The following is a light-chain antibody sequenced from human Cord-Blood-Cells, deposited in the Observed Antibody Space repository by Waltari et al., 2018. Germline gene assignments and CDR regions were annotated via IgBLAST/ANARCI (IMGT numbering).Light chain of an antibody. V-gene: IGKV3-15*01. CDR2: GAS. Sequence: EIVLTPSPATLSVSPGERATPSCRASQSVSSNLAWYRQKPGQAPRLLIYGASTRATGIPARFSGSGSGTEFTLTISSLQSEDFAVYYCQQYNNWPPVTFGGGTKVEIK. CDR1: QSVSSN. CDR3: QQYNNWPPVT. J-gene: IGKJ4*01.